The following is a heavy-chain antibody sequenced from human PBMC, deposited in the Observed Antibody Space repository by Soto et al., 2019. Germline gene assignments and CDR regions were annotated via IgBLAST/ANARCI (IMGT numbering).Heavy chain of an antibody. D-gene: IGHD3-10*01. J-gene: IGHJ5*02. V-gene: IGHV1-69*13. CDR3: ASRITMVRGAYEENWFDP. CDR2: IVPIFGTA. Sequence: VKVSCKASGGTFSSYAISWVRQAPGQGLEWMGGIVPIFGTANYAQKFQGRVTITADESTSTAYMELSSLRSEDTAVYYCASRITMVRGAYEENWFDPWGQGTLVTVSS. CDR1: GGTFSSYA.